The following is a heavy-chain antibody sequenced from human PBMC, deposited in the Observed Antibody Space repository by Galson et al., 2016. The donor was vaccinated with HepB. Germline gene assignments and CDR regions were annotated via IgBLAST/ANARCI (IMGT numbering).Heavy chain of an antibody. CDR2: ISGSGGST. J-gene: IGHJ6*02. CDR3: AKGISWGSVYGLDV. V-gene: IGHV3-23*01. D-gene: IGHD7-27*01. CDR1: GFPFSGYA. Sequence: SLRLSCEASGFPFSGYAMSWVRQAPGKGLEWISAISGSGGSTYYADSMKGRFTISRDNSKNTLYLQMNSLRAEDTAIYYCAKGISWGSVYGLDVWGQGTTVTASS.